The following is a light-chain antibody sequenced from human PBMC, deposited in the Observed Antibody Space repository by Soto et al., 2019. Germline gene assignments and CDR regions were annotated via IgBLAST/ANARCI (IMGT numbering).Light chain of an antibody. CDR3: QQYGSNSLT. CDR2: KAS. Sequence: DIQMTQSPSILSASVGDRVTITCRASQSISTSLAWYQQKPGKAPNLLISKASNLETGVPSRFSGSGSGTEFTLTISSLQTDDFATYYCQQYGSNSLTFGGGTKVDIK. J-gene: IGKJ4*01. CDR1: QSISTS. V-gene: IGKV1-5*03.